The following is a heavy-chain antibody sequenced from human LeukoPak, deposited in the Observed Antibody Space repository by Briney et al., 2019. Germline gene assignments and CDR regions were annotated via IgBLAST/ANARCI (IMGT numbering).Heavy chain of an antibody. CDR2: VGSDNKP. CDR3: ARDLHYYGAMDV. V-gene: IGHV3-23*01. Sequence: QPGGSEGLSCEASGFTFSAYAMTWVRQAPGKGLEWVSSVGSDNKPHYSESVKGRFAISRDNSKSMLFLQLDSLRAEDTALYYCARDLHYYGAMDVWGQGTPVTASS. J-gene: IGHJ6*02. D-gene: IGHD3-10*01. CDR1: GFTFSAYA.